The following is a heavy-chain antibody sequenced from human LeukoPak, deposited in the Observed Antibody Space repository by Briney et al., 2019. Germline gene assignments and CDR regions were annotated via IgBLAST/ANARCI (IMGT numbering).Heavy chain of an antibody. J-gene: IGHJ4*02. CDR2: IYHSGST. Sequence: SETLSLTCTVSGGSISTYYWSWIRQPPGKGLEWIGEIYHSGSTNYNPSLKSRVTISVDKSKNQFSLKLSSVTAADTAVYYCARVGGGSPWGQGTLVTVSS. D-gene: IGHD1-26*01. CDR1: GGSISTYY. V-gene: IGHV4-59*12. CDR3: ARVGGGSP.